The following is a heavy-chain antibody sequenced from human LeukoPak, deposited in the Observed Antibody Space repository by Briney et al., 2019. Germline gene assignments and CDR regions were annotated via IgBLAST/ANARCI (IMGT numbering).Heavy chain of an antibody. CDR1: GGSFSGYY. CDR2: IYYSGST. CDR3: ARDGPIFGVVKVDP. D-gene: IGHD3-3*01. J-gene: IGHJ5*02. Sequence: SETLSLTCAVYGGSFSGYYWSWIRQPPGKGLEWIEYIYYSGSTNYNPSLKSRVTISVDTSKNQFSLKLSSVTAADTAVYYRARDGPIFGVVKVDPWGQGTLVTVSS. V-gene: IGHV4-59*12.